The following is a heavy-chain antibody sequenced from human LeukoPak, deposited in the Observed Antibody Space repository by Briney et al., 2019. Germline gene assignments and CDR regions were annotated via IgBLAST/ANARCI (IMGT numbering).Heavy chain of an antibody. J-gene: IGHJ4*02. V-gene: IGHV3-48*01. CDR3: ASRGY. CDR2: ISGSSSSI. CDR1: GFTFSTYN. Sequence: GGSLRLSCAASGFTFSTYNMNWVRQAPGKGLEWVSYISGSSSSIYYADSVKGRFTISRDNAKNSLYLQMNSLRAEDTAVYYCASRGYWGQGTPVTVSS.